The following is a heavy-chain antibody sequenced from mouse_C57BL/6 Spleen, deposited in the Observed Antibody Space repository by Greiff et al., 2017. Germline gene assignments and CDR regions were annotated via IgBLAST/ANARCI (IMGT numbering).Heavy chain of an antibody. V-gene: IGHV1-72*01. CDR3: ARGERDYDYDGYYFDY. J-gene: IGHJ2*01. CDR1: GYTFTSYW. CDR2: IDPNSGGT. D-gene: IGHD2-4*01. Sequence: QVQLQQSGAELVKPGASVKLSCKASGYTFTSYWMHWVKQRPGRGLEWIGRIDPNSGGTKYNEKFKSKATLTVDKPSSTAYMQLSSLTSEDSAVYYCARGERDYDYDGYYFDYWGQGTTLTVSS.